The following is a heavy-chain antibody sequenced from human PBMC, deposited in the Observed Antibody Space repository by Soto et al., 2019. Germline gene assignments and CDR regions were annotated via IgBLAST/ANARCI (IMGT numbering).Heavy chain of an antibody. CDR3: ARSVRSGSFPYYYYAMDV. J-gene: IGHJ6*02. CDR1: GFTSSNYW. D-gene: IGHD3-10*01. V-gene: IGHV3-74*01. CDR2: IKSDGSST. Sequence: GGSLRISCAASGFTSSNYWMHWVRQAPGKGLVWVSRIKSDGSSTSYADSVKGRFTISRDNAKNTLDLQMHGLRAEDMAVYYCARSVRSGSFPYYYYAMDVWGQGTTVTVSS.